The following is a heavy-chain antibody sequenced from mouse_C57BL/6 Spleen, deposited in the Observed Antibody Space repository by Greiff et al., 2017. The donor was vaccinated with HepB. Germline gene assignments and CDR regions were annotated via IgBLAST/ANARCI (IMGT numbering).Heavy chain of an antibody. CDR1: GYTFTSYW. CDR3: ARFPLLRSFDY. D-gene: IGHD1-1*01. Sequence: VKLQESGAELVKPGASVKMSCKASGYTFTSYWITWVKQRPGQGLEWIGDIYPGSGSTNYNEKFKSKATLTVDTSSSTAYMQLSSLTSEDSAVYYCARFPLLRSFDYWGQGTTLTVSS. V-gene: IGHV1-55*01. CDR2: IYPGSGST. J-gene: IGHJ2*01.